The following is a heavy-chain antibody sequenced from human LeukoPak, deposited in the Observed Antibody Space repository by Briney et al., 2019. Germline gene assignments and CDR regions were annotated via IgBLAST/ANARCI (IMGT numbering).Heavy chain of an antibody. V-gene: IGHV3-30-3*01. CDR3: ARDFVPPGYSGYDYQLGYNQHYYYYYGMDV. D-gene: IGHD5-12*01. CDR2: ISYDGSNK. Sequence: GGSLRLSCAASGFTFSSYAMHWVRQAPGKGLEWVAVISYDGSNKYYADSVKGRFTISRDNSKNTLYLQMNSLRAEDTAVYYCARDFVPPGYSGYDYQLGYNQHYYYYYGMDVWGQGTTVTVSS. CDR1: GFTFSSYA. J-gene: IGHJ6*02.